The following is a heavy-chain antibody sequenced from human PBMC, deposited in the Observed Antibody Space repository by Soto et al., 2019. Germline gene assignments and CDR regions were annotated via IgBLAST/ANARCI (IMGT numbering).Heavy chain of an antibody. D-gene: IGHD3-3*01. CDR3: ARSGDGLEWLFNWFDP. CDR1: GYTFTSYY. CDR2: INPSGGST. Sequence: QVQLVQSGAEVKKPGASVKVSCKASGYTFTSYYMHWVRQAPGQGLEWMGIINPSGGSTSYAQKFQVRVTMTRDTSTSTVYMELSSLRSEDTAVYYCARSGDGLEWLFNWFDPWGQGTLVTVSS. J-gene: IGHJ5*02. V-gene: IGHV1-46*01.